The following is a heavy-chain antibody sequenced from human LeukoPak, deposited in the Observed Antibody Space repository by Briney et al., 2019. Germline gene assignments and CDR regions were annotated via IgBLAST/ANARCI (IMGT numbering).Heavy chain of an antibody. CDR3: ASLGSSWQTYYYYYMDV. D-gene: IGHD6-13*01. CDR2: ISSSSSYI. Sequence: GGSLRLSCAASGFTFSSYSMNWVRQAPGKGLEWVSSISSSSSYIYYADSVKGRFTISRDNAKNSLYLQMNSLRAEDTAVYYCASLGSSWQTYYYYYMDVWGKGTTVTVSS. J-gene: IGHJ6*03. V-gene: IGHV3-21*01. CDR1: GFTFSSYS.